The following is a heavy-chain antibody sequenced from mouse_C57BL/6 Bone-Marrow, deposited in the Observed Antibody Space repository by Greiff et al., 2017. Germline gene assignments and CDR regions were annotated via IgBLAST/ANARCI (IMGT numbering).Heavy chain of an antibody. CDR3: AKGIYYDYDVDY. J-gene: IGHJ4*01. Sequence: VQLQQPGAELVKPGASVKLSCKASGYTFTSYWMHWVKQRPGQGLEWIGMIHPNSGSTNYNEKFKSKATLTVDKSSSTAYMQLSSLTSEDSAVYYCAKGIYYDYDVDYWGQGTSVTVSS. V-gene: IGHV1-64*01. CDR1: GYTFTSYW. D-gene: IGHD2-4*01. CDR2: IHPNSGST.